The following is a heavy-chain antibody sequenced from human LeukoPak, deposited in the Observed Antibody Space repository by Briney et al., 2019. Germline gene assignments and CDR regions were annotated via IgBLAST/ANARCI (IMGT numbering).Heavy chain of an antibody. J-gene: IGHJ5*02. CDR2: IIPIFGTA. V-gene: IGHV1-69*05. CDR3: ARGTGYSGYDYGGWFDP. Sequence: GSSVKVSCKASGGTFSSYAISWVRQAPGQGLEWMGGIIPIFGTANYAQKFQGRVTITTDESTSTAYMELSSLRSEDAAVYYCARGTGYSGYDYGGWFDPWGQGTLVTVSS. CDR1: GGTFSSYA. D-gene: IGHD5-12*01.